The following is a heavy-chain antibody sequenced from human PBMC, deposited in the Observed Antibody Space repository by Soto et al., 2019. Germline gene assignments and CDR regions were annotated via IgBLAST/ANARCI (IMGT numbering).Heavy chain of an antibody. D-gene: IGHD2-8*02. V-gene: IGHV4-39*02. J-gene: IGHJ4*02. Sequence: SETLSLTCSVSGGSIRTLGYYWGWIRQPPGKGLEWIGSIYYTGNTDYSPSLKSRVTMSVDTSKNQFSLKLTSVTAADTAVYYCARDKITGLFDYWGQGTLVTVSS. CDR2: IYYTGNT. CDR1: GGSIRTLGYY. CDR3: ARDKITGLFDY.